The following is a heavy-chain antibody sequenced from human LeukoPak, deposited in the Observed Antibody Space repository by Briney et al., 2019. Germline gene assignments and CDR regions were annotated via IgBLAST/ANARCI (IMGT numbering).Heavy chain of an antibody. Sequence: GGSLRLSCAASGFTFGSYGMHWVRQAPGKGLEWVAVIWYDGNNKYYADSVKGRFTISRDNSKNTLYLQMNSLRAEDTAVYYCAEDDSDQAGYFDYWGQGTLVTVSS. V-gene: IGHV3-33*06. CDR2: IWYDGNNK. D-gene: IGHD3-10*01. J-gene: IGHJ4*02. CDR1: GFTFGSYG. CDR3: AEDDSDQAGYFDY.